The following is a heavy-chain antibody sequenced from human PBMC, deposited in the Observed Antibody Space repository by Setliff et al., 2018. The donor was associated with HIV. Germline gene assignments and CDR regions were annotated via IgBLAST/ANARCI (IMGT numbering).Heavy chain of an antibody. D-gene: IGHD5-12*01. Sequence: TLSLTCTVSGGSISSYYWSWIRQPPGKGLEWIGYIYYTGTTNYNPALKSRVTISIDTTKNQFSLKLNSVTAADTAVYYCAREWLQHTGDDAFDIWGQGTMVTVSS. CDR2: IYYTGTT. CDR3: AREWLQHTGDDAFDI. V-gene: IGHV4-59*01. CDR1: GGSISSYY. J-gene: IGHJ3*02.